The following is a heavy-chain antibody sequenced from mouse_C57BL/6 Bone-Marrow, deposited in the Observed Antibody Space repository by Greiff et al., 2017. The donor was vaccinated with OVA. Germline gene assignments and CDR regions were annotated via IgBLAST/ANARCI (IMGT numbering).Heavy chain of an antibody. CDR1: GYTFTSYW. CDR3: ARGGYRFDY. V-gene: IGHV1-59*01. CDR2: IDPSDSYT. Sequence: VQLQQPGAELVRPGTSVKLSCKASGYTFTSYWMHWVKQRPGQGLEWIGVIDPSDSYTNYNQKFKGKATLTVDTSSSTAYMQLSSLTSEDSAVYYCARGGYRFDYWGKGTTLTVSS. J-gene: IGHJ2*01.